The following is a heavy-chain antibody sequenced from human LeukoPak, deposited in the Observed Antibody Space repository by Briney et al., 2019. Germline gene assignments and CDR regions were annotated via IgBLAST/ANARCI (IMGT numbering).Heavy chain of an antibody. CDR1: GFTFCSCS. V-gene: IGHV3-30*18. J-gene: IGHJ6*03. Sequence: GESVRLSCAASGFTFCSCSMHWVRQAPGKGLEWVAVISYDGSNKYYADSVKGRFTISRDNSKNTLYLQMNSLRAEDTAVYYCAKGAAYYYYYYMDVWGKGTTVTVSS. D-gene: IGHD6-25*01. CDR3: AKGAAYYYYYYMDV. CDR2: ISYDGSNK.